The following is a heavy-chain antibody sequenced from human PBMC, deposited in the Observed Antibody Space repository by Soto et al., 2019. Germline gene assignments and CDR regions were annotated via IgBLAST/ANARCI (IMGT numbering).Heavy chain of an antibody. CDR3: AKVPHRSSWELLGSFDY. D-gene: IGHD1-26*01. V-gene: IGHV3-23*01. Sequence: AGGSLRLSCAASGFTFSSYAMSWVRQAPGKGLEWVSAISGSGGSTYYADSVKGRFTISGDNSKNTLYLQMNSLGAEDTAVYYCAKVPHRSSWELLGSFDYWGQGTLVTVSS. J-gene: IGHJ4*02. CDR1: GFTFSSYA. CDR2: ISGSGGST.